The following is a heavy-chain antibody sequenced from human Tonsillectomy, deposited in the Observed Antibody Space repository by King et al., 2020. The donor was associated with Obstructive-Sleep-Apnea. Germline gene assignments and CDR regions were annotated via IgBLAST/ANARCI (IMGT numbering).Heavy chain of an antibody. V-gene: IGHV3-11*06. CDR2: ISSGSSYT. Sequence: VQLVESGGGLVKPGGSLRLSCVASGFGFSDNYMSWIRQAPGKGLEWVSYISSGSSYTNYADSVKGRFTISRDNAKKSLYLQMNSLRAEDTAVYYCATDSSGYPDPSDYWGQGTLVTVSS. CDR1: GFGFSDNY. CDR3: ATDSSGYPDPSDY. J-gene: IGHJ4*02. D-gene: IGHD3-22*01.